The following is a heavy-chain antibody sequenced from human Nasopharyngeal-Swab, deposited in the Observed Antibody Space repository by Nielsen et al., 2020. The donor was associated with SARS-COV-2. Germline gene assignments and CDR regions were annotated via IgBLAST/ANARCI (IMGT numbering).Heavy chain of an antibody. CDR2: ISGSGGST. Sequence: GESLKISCAASGFTFSSYAMSWVRQAPGKGLEWVSAISGSGGSTYYADSVKGRFTISRDNSKNTLYLQMNSLRAEDPAVYYCAKDPLIVVVPAATLDYWGQGTLDTVSS. CDR1: GFTFSSYA. V-gene: IGHV3-23*01. D-gene: IGHD2-2*01. CDR3: AKDPLIVVVPAATLDY. J-gene: IGHJ4*02.